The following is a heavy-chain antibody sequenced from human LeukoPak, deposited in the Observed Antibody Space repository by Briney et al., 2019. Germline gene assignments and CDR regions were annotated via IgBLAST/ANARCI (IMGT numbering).Heavy chain of an antibody. Sequence: SGTLSLTRAVYGGSFSGYYWSWIPQPPGKGLEWIGEINHSGSTNYNPSLKSRVTISVDTSKNQISLKLSSVAAAHTALYYCARDPITIVRGYRSGFYYWGQGTLVTVSS. CDR3: ARDPITIVRGYRSGFYY. V-gene: IGHV4-34*01. D-gene: IGHD3-10*01. J-gene: IGHJ4*02. CDR2: INHSGST. CDR1: GGSFSGYY.